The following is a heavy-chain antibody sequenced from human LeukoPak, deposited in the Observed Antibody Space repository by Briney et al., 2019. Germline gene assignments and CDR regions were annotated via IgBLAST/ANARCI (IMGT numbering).Heavy chain of an antibody. CDR3: AKGWKGNLDY. J-gene: IGHJ4*02. Sequence: GASLRLSCAASGFSFSSNAMNWVRQAPGKGLEWVSAVSGSGGSTYYADSVKGRFTISRDNSENTVYLQMNSLRAEDTALYYCAKGWKGNLDYWGQGTLVTVSS. D-gene: IGHD1-14*01. CDR1: GFSFSSNA. V-gene: IGHV3-23*01. CDR2: VSGSGGST.